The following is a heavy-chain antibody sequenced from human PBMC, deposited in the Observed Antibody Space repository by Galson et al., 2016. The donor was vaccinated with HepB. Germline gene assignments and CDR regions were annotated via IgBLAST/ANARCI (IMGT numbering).Heavy chain of an antibody. D-gene: IGHD2-2*01. V-gene: IGHV3-74*01. CDR3: ARSYPPPSPTMTPLDY. CDR1: GFTFSTYW. Sequence: ETLRLSCAASGFTFSTYWMHWVRQAPGKGLVWVSRTTGDGRRTTYADSVKGRFTISRDNAKNTLYLQMNSLRDDDTAVYYCARSYPPPSPTMTPLDYWGQGTLVTVSS. J-gene: IGHJ4*02. CDR2: TTGDGRRT.